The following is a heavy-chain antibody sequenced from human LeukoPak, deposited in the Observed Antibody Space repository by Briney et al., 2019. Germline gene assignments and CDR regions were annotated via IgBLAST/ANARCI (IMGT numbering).Heavy chain of an antibody. CDR1: GFTFSSYG. CDR3: AKGDFYGSGRDYYYYMDV. J-gene: IGHJ6*03. V-gene: IGHV3-23*01. CDR2: ISGGGGST. Sequence: PGGSLRLSCAASGFTFSSYGMSWVRQAPGKGLEWVSAISGGGGSTYYPDSVKGRFTISRDNSRNTLYLQMNSLRAEDTAVYNCAKGDFYGSGRDYYYYMDVWGKGTTVTISS. D-gene: IGHD3-10*01.